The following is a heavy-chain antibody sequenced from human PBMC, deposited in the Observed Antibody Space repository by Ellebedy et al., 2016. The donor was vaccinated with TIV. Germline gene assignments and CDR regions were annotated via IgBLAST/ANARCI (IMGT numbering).Heavy chain of an antibody. CDR3: ARGAPVGTVVTPGFDY. Sequence: GESLKISCAASGFTFSSYAMHWVRQAPGKGLEWVAVISYDGDNKYYADSVTGRFTISRDNSKNTLYLQLNSLRAEDTAVYYCARGAPVGTVVTPGFDYWGQGTLVTVSS. CDR1: GFTFSSYA. V-gene: IGHV3-30-3*01. J-gene: IGHJ4*02. CDR2: ISYDGDNK. D-gene: IGHD4-23*01.